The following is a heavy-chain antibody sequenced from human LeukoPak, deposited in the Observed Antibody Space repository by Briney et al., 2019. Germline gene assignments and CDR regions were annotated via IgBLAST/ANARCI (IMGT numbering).Heavy chain of an antibody. D-gene: IGHD2-15*01. V-gene: IGHV3-21*01. CDR1: GFTFSSYS. CDR3: ARDSGLWSSEYYFDY. CDR2: ISSSSSYI. Sequence: GGSLRLSCAASGFTFSSYSMNWVRQAPGKGLEWVSSISSSSSYIYYADSVKGRFTISRDNAKNSLYLQMNSLRAEDTAVYYCARDSGLWSSEYYFDYWGQGTLVTVSS. J-gene: IGHJ4*02.